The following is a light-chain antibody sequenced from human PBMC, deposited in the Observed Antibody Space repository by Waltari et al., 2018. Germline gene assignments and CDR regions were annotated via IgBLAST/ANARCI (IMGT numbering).Light chain of an antibody. CDR2: GAS. Sequence: EIVLTQSPGTLSLSPGERATLSCRASQSVSSSYLAWYQQKPGQAPRLLIYGASSRATGIPARFSGRGSGTYFTLTISRLEPEDFAVYYCQQYGSSPMYTFGQGTKLEIK. CDR1: QSVSSSY. CDR3: QQYGSSPMYT. V-gene: IGKV3-20*01. J-gene: IGKJ2*01.